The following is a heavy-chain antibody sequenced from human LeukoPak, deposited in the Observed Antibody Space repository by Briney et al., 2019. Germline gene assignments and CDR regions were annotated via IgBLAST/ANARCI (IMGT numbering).Heavy chain of an antibody. Sequence: SETLSLTCTVSGGPISSDDYYWSWISQPPGKGLEWIGYIHNIGSTYYNPSLKSRVTISIDTSKNQFSLRLSAVTAADTAVYYCARAPFDYDYDSYYYGLDVWGQGTTVTVSS. CDR2: IHNIGST. V-gene: IGHV4-30-4*01. D-gene: IGHD3-16*01. CDR1: GGPISSDDYY. J-gene: IGHJ6*02. CDR3: ARAPFDYDYDSYYYGLDV.